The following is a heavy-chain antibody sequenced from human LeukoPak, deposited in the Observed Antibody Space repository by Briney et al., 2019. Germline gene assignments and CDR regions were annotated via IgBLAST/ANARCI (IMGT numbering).Heavy chain of an antibody. D-gene: IGHD3-22*01. CDR3: ARGGPLSYYYDSSGFYFDY. V-gene: IGHV4-59*01. CDR1: GGSLSSYY. CDR2: IYYSGST. J-gene: IGHJ4*02. Sequence: SETLSLPCTVSGGSLSSYYWSWIRQPPGGGLEWIGYIYYSGSTNYNPSLKSRVTISVDTSKHQFSLKLSSVTAADTAVYYCARGGPLSYYYDSSGFYFDYWGQGTLVTVSS.